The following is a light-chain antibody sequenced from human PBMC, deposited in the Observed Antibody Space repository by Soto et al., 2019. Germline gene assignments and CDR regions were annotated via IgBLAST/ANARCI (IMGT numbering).Light chain of an antibody. CDR1: QDISTY. CDR2: AAS. V-gene: IGKV1-12*01. J-gene: IGKJ1*01. Sequence: DLQRPQSPSPGSASVGDRVTITCRASQDISTYLAWYQQKPGKDPRILIFAASSLQSGVPSRFSGSGSGTDFILTINKLQTEDVATYYCLQVNSFPRTCGQGTKVDIK. CDR3: LQVNSFPRT.